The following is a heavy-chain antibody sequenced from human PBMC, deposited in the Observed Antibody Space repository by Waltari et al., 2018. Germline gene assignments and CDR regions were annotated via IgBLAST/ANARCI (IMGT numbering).Heavy chain of an antibody. CDR2: VNPDTGNA. J-gene: IGHJ4*02. CDR3: ARDRTTMAARPGDY. Sequence: QVLLVQSGAEVKKPGASVKVSCKASGYIFTNDYLHWVRQAPGQGPEWMGWVNPDTGNANYAHNFRGRVTMTWDTSINTAFMDLSGLKSDDTAVYYCARDRTTMAARPGDYWGQGTLVTVSS. D-gene: IGHD6-6*01. CDR1: GYIFTNDY. V-gene: IGHV1-2*02.